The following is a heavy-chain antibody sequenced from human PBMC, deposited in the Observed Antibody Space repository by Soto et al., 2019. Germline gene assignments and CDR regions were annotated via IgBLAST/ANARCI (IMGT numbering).Heavy chain of an antibody. Sequence: EVQLVESGGGLIQPGGSLRLSCAASGFTVSSNYMTWVRQAPEKGLEWVSVIYSGGTTFYADSVKGRFTISRDNSKNMLYLEMNSLRVEDTAMYYCAREIRNDYNQRDAFFWGQGTLVTVSS. CDR2: IYSGGTT. J-gene: IGHJ4*02. D-gene: IGHD4-4*01. CDR3: AREIRNDYNQRDAFF. CDR1: GFTVSSNY. V-gene: IGHV3-53*01.